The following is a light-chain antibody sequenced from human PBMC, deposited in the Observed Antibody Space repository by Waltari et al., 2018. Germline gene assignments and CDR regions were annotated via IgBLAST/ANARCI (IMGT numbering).Light chain of an antibody. Sequence: IVLTPSPGPLSLSPGERATLSCRASQSVSRSLAWYQQKPGQAPRLLIYGASSRATGVPDRFSGSGSGTDFSLTISRLEPEDFAVYYCQHYVRLPVSFGQGTKVEIK. CDR1: QSVSRS. V-gene: IGKV3-20*01. CDR3: QHYVRLPVS. J-gene: IGKJ1*01. CDR2: GAS.